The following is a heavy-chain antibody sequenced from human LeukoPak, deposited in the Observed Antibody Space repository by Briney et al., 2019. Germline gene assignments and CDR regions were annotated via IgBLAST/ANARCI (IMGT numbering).Heavy chain of an antibody. J-gene: IGHJ4*02. CDR3: ARNGGYSPLDY. Sequence: GGSLRLSCAASGFTFSSYAMSWVRQAPGKGLERVSGISGTGTNSYYADSVKGRFTISRDNSKNKLYLQMNSLRDEDTAVYYCARNGGYSPLDYWGQGTLVTVSS. CDR1: GFTFSSYA. V-gene: IGHV3-23*01. D-gene: IGHD5-18*01. CDR2: ISGTGTNS.